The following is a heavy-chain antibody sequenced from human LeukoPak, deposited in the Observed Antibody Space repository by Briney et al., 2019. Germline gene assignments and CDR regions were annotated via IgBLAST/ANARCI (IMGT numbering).Heavy chain of an antibody. CDR2: IYSGGST. CDR1: GFTVSSNY. D-gene: IGHD3-9*01. V-gene: IGHV3-66*01. Sequence: GGSLRLSCAASGFTVSSNYMSWVRQAPGKGLEWVSVIYSGGSTYYADSVKGRFTISRDNSKNTLYLQMNSLRAEDTAVYYCAKHTHYDFLILDIWGQGTMVTVSS. CDR3: AKHTHYDFLILDI. J-gene: IGHJ3*02.